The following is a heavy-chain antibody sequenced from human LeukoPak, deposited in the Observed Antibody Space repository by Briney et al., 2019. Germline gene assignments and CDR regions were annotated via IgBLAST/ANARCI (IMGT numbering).Heavy chain of an antibody. V-gene: IGHV4-59*01. CDR2: IYYSGST. CDR1: GGSISSYY. Sequence: PSETLSLTCTVSGGSISSYYWSWIRQPPGKGLEWIGYIYYSGSTNYNPSLKSRVTISVDTSKNQFSLKLSSVTAADTAVYYCARVSPSPDYYDSSGYLYYFDYWGQGTLVTVSS. D-gene: IGHD3-22*01. CDR3: ARVSPSPDYYDSSGYLYYFDY. J-gene: IGHJ4*02.